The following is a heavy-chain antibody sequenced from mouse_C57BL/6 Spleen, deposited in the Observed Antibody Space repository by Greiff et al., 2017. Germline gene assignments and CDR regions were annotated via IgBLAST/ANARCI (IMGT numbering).Heavy chain of an antibody. J-gene: IGHJ2*01. CDR3: ARNLELRGYYFDY. Sequence: VKLVESGPGLVQPSQSLSITCTVSGFSLTSYGVHWVRQSPGKGLEWLGVIWSGGSTDYNAAFISRLSISKDNSKSQVFFKMNSLQADDTAIYYCARNLELRGYYFDYWGQGTTLTVSS. CDR1: GFSLTSYG. V-gene: IGHV2-2*01. D-gene: IGHD2-4*01. CDR2: IWSGGST.